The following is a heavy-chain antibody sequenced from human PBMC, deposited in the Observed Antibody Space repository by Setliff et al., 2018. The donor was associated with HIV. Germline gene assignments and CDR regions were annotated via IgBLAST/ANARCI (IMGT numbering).Heavy chain of an antibody. V-gene: IGHV1-24*01. CDR1: GYTLSELS. CDR2: FDPEDGET. J-gene: IGHJ5*02. D-gene: IGHD5-12*01. CDR3: ARAHFLVAMTRNWFDP. Sequence: ASVKVSCKVSGYTLSELSMHWVRQAPGEGLEWMGGFDPEDGETIYAEKFQGRVTMTEDTATETAYMELSSLRSEDTAVYFCARAHFLVAMTRNWFDPWGQGTLVTVSS.